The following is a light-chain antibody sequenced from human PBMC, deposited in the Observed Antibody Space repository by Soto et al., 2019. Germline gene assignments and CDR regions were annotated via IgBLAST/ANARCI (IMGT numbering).Light chain of an antibody. J-gene: IGKJ5*01. Sequence: ESVMTQSPGTLSLFPGERATLSCRPSQSVTSNYLAWYQQKPGQAPRLLIYDASNRATGIPARFSGSGSGTDFTLTISSLEPEDFAVYFCQQRSHWPPITFGQGTRLEIK. V-gene: IGKV3-11*01. CDR3: QQRSHWPPIT. CDR1: QSVTSNY. CDR2: DAS.